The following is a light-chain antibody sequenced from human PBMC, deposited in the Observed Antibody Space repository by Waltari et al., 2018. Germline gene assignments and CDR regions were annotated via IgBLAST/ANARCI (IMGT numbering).Light chain of an antibody. CDR3: AAWDDSLNAYV. V-gene: IGLV1-44*01. Sequence: QSVLTPPPSASGTPGPTATISCSGSRSNVGSHSVTWFQQVPGTAPKLLIYSNNQRPSGVPDRFSGSKSGPSASLASSGLQSEDEADYYCAAWDDSLNAYVFGTGTQVPVL. CDR1: RSNVGSHS. CDR2: SNN. J-gene: IGLJ1*01.